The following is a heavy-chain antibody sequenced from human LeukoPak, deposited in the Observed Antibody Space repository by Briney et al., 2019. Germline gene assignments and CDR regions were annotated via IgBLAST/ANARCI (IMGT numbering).Heavy chain of an antibody. CDR1: GGSISSYY. CDR3: ARAYSSSWYYYYMDV. D-gene: IGHD6-13*01. CDR2: INHSGST. V-gene: IGHV4-34*01. Sequence: PSETLSLTCTVSGGSISSYYWSWIRQPPGKGLEWIGEINHSGSTNYNPSLKSRVTISVDTSKNQFSLKLSSVTAADTAVYYCARAYSSSWYYYYMDVWGKGTTVTVSS. J-gene: IGHJ6*03.